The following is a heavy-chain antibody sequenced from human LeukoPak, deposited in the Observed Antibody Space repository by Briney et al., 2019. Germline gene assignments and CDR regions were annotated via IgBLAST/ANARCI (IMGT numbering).Heavy chain of an antibody. CDR2: IKEDGSEK. Sequence: GGSLRLSCAASGFTFSSYWMNWVRQAPGKGLEWVANIKEDGSEKYYVDSVKGRFTISRDNAKKSLYLQMNSLRDEDTAVYYCAREGIVGATEDWGQGTLVTLSS. J-gene: IGHJ4*02. CDR3: AREGIVGATED. D-gene: IGHD1-26*01. V-gene: IGHV3-7*01. CDR1: GFTFSSYW.